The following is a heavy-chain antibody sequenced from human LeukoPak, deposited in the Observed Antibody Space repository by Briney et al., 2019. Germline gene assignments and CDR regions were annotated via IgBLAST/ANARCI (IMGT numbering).Heavy chain of an antibody. Sequence: GGSLRLSCAASGFTFSTYNMNWVRQAPGKGLEWVSSITSSSSYIYYADSVKGRFTISRDNAKNSLYLQMNSLRAEDTAVYYCARDSGGYYGPGGDAFDIWGQGTMVTVSS. D-gene: IGHD3-10*01. CDR3: ARDSGGYYGPGGDAFDI. V-gene: IGHV3-21*01. CDR1: GFTFSTYN. J-gene: IGHJ3*02. CDR2: ITSSSSYI.